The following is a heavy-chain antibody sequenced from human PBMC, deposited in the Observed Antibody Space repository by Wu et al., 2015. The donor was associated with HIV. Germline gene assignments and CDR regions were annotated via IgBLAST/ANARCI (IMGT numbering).Heavy chain of an antibody. CDR1: GGSFGSYA. V-gene: IGHV1-69*05. CDR3: ARNTDSVATSLYSLGV. D-gene: IGHD5-12*01. CDR2: INPLFGTT. Sequence: QVQLVQFGAEVKKPGSSVKVACKASGGSFGSYAISWVRQAPGQGLEWMGGINPLFGTTRHAQKFQDRITITTDEAKTIVYLELDSLRSDDTAVYYCARNTDSVATSLYSLGVWGQGTTVTVSS. J-gene: IGHJ6*02.